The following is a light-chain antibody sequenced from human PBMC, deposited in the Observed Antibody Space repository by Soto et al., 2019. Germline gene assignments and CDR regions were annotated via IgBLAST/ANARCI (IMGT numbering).Light chain of an antibody. CDR1: QSVGKDY. CDR3: QQYDNLPLMYT. J-gene: IGKJ2*01. Sequence: EIVLTQSPGTLSLSPGERATLSCRASQSVGKDYLAWFQHKPGQAPRLLIHQASNRATGIPDRFSGSGSGTDFTLTISRLEPEDFAVYYCQQYDNLPLMYTFGQGTKLEIK. CDR2: QAS. V-gene: IGKV3-20*01.